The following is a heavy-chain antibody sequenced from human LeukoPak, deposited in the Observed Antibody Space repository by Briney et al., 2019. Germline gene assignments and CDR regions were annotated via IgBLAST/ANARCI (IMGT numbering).Heavy chain of an antibody. CDR2: ISGSGGST. D-gene: IGHD7-27*01. CDR1: GFTFSSYG. CDR3: AKDGNWARFEN. Sequence: GGSLRLSCAASGFTFSSYGMSWVRQAPGKGLEWVSAISGSGGSTYYADSVKGRFTISRDNSKNTLYLQMSSLRAEDTAVYYCAKDGNWARFENWGQGTLVTVSS. J-gene: IGHJ4*02. V-gene: IGHV3-23*01.